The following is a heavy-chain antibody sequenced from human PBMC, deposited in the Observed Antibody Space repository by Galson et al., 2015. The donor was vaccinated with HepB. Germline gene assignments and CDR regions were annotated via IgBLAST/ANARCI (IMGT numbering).Heavy chain of an antibody. CDR1: GGAFSSYA. D-gene: IGHD1-1*01. V-gene: IGHV1-69*13. CDR2: IIPIFGTA. J-gene: IGHJ3*02. Sequence: SVKVSCKASGGAFSSYAISWVRQAPGQGLEWIGGIIPIFGTANYAQKFQGRVTITADESTSTAYMELSSLRSEDTAVYYCASPRLELERRTANDAFDIWGQGTMVTVSS. CDR3: ASPRLELERRTANDAFDI.